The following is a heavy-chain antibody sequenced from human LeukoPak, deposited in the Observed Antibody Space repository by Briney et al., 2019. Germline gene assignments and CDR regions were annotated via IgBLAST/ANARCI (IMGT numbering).Heavy chain of an antibody. Sequence: ASVKVSCKASGYTFTGYYMHWVRQAPGQGLEWMGWINPNSGGTNYAQKFQGRVTMTRDTSISTAYMELSRLRSDDTAVYYCARDRVRRSTTPPRYYYGSGSQQGTGYWGQGTLVTVSS. J-gene: IGHJ4*02. CDR3: ARDRVRRSTTPPRYYYGSGSQQGTGY. D-gene: IGHD3-10*01. CDR1: GYTFTGYY. V-gene: IGHV1-2*02. CDR2: INPNSGGT.